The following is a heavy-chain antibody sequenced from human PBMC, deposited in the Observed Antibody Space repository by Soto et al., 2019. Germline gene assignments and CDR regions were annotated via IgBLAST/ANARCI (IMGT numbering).Heavy chain of an antibody. J-gene: IGHJ6*02. CDR2: ISGSGDKT. Sequence: EVQLLESGGGLVQPGGSLRLSCAASGFTFSSYATNWVRQAPGKGLEWVSTISGSGDKTYYADSVKGRFTISRDNSKNTLSLQMNSLGAEATAVYYCAKSGQSSWANMDVWGQGTTVTVSS. D-gene: IGHD2-2*01. CDR1: GFTFSSYA. V-gene: IGHV3-23*01. CDR3: AKSGQSSWANMDV.